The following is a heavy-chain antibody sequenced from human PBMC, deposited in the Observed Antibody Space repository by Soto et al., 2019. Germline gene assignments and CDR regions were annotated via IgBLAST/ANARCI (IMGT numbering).Heavy chain of an antibody. CDR2: IYYSGST. Sequence: PSETLSLTCNVSGGSISSGDYYWGWIRHPPGKGLEWIGYIYYSGSTYYNPSLKSRVTISVDTSKNQFSLKLSSVTAADTAVYYCARAPLRVVPAAMFVDYWGQGTLVTVSS. J-gene: IGHJ4*02. CDR1: GGSISSGDYY. V-gene: IGHV4-30-4*01. CDR3: ARAPLRVVPAAMFVDY. D-gene: IGHD2-2*01.